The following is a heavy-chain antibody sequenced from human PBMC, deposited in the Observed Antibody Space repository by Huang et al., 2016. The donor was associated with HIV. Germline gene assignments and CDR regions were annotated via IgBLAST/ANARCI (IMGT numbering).Heavy chain of an antibody. CDR1: GYTFTSYG. Sequence: QVRLVQSGAEVKKPGASVKVSCKASGYTFTSYGISWVRQAPGQGLEWMGWSSGYNGNTTYAQNLQGRVTMTADTSTSTAYMELRNLKSDDAAMFYCARDLPVFYYDSRGWDLWGQGTLVTVSS. J-gene: IGHJ5*02. V-gene: IGHV1-18*01. CDR2: SSGYNGNT. D-gene: IGHD3-22*01. CDR3: ARDLPVFYYDSRGWDL.